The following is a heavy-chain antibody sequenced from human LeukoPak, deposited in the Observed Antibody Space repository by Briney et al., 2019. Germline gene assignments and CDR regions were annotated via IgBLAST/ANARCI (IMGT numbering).Heavy chain of an antibody. Sequence: GRSLRLSCAASGFTFSSYGMHWVRQAPGKGLEWVAVISYDGSNKYYADSVKGRFTISRDNSKNTLYLQMNSLRAEDTAVYYCAKDSNWRYDILTGYSFDYWGQGTLVTVSS. CDR3: AKDSNWRYDILTGYSFDY. J-gene: IGHJ4*02. CDR1: GFTFSSYG. D-gene: IGHD3-9*01. CDR2: ISYDGSNK. V-gene: IGHV3-30*18.